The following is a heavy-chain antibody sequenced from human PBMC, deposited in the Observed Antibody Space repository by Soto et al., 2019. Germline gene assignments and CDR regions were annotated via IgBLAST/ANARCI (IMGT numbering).Heavy chain of an antibody. D-gene: IGHD6-6*01. J-gene: IGHJ6*03. V-gene: IGHV4-59*08. CDR3: ASTPDEYSSSSYYYYYMDV. Sequence: PSETLSLTCTVSGGSISSYYWSWIRQPPGKGLEWIGYIYYSGSTNYNPSLKSRVTISVDTSKNQFSLKLSSVTAADTAVYYCASTPDEYSSSSYYYYYMDVWGKGTTVTVSS. CDR1: GGSISSYY. CDR2: IYYSGST.